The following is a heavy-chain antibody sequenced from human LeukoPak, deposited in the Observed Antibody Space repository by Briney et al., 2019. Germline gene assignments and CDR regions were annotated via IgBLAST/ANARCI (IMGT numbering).Heavy chain of an antibody. CDR1: GFIFTSNR. CDR3: TRGLGEHGGVSDR. V-gene: IGHV3-7*01. D-gene: IGHD3-16*01. J-gene: IGHJ5*02. CDR2: IKHDGSEQ. Sequence: GGSRRLSCAASGFIFTSNRMNGVRQAPGKGLEWVANIKHDGSEQIYVDSVKGRFTISRDNAKDSVYLQMNSLRAEDTAVYYCTRGLGEHGGVSDRWGQGTLVIVS.